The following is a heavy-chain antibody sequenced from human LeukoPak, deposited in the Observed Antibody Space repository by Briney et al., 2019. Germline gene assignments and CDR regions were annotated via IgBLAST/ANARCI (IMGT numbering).Heavy chain of an antibody. J-gene: IGHJ6*03. CDR1: GYTFTSYD. D-gene: IGHD6-13*01. CDR3: ARMNEPGYSSSWYYYYYYMDV. V-gene: IGHV1-8*01. CDR2: MNPNSGNT. Sequence: ASVKVSCKASGYTFTSYDINWVRQATGQGLEWMGWMNPNSGNTGYAQKFQGRVAMTRNTSISTAYMELSSLRSEDTAVYYCARMNEPGYSSSWYYYYYYMDVWGKGTTVTVSS.